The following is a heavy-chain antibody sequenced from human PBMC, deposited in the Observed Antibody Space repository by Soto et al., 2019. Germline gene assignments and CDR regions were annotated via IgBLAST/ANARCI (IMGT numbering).Heavy chain of an antibody. CDR2: INPSGGST. CDR3: ARVGHPATGYRSSWYTPTTSNGMDV. V-gene: IGHV1-46*01. J-gene: IGHJ6*02. Sequence: ASVKVSCKASGYTFTSYYMHWVRQAPGQGLEWMGIINPSGGSTSYAQKFQGRVTMTRDTSTSTVYMELSSLRSEDTAVYYCARVGHPATGYRSSWYTPTTSNGMDVWGQGTTVTVSS. CDR1: GYTFTSYY. D-gene: IGHD6-13*01.